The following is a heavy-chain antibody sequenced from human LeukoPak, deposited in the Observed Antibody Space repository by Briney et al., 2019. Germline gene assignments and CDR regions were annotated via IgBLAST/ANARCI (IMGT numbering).Heavy chain of an antibody. V-gene: IGHV1-69*13. CDR1: GGTFSSYA. CDR3: ARGGYSSSWYSVDAFDI. CDR2: IIPVFGTS. D-gene: IGHD6-13*01. Sequence: SVKVSCKASGGTFSSYAISWVRQAPGQGLEWMGGIIPVFGTSNYAQKFQGRVTITADESTRTAYMELSSLRSEDTAVYYCARGGYSSSWYSVDAFDIWGQGTMVTVSS. J-gene: IGHJ3*02.